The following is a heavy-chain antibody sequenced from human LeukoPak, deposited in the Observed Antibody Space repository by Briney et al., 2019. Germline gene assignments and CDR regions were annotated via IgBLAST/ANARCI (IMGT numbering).Heavy chain of an antibody. CDR2: FDPEDGET. D-gene: IGHD6-19*01. CDR3: VTAFHGYSSGWSGY. CDR1: GYTLTELS. V-gene: IGHV1-24*01. Sequence: ASVKVSCKVSGYTLTELSMHWVRQAPGKGLEWMGGFDPEDGETIYAQKFQGRVTMTEDTSTDTAYMELSSLRSEDTAVYYCVTAFHGYSSGWSGYWGQGTLVTVSS. J-gene: IGHJ4*02.